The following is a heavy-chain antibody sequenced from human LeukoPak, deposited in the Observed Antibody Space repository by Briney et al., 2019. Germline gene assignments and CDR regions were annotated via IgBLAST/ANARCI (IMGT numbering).Heavy chain of an antibody. D-gene: IGHD3-22*01. J-gene: IGHJ4*02. CDR3: ARDRHYYDSSVIQ. Sequence: PGGSLRLSCAASGFTFSSYAMHWVRQAPGKGLEWVAVISYDGSNKYYADSVKGRFTISRDNSKNTLYLQLNSLRAEDTAVYYCARDRHYYDSSVIQWGQGTLVTVSS. CDR1: GFTFSSYA. CDR2: ISYDGSNK. V-gene: IGHV3-30-3*01.